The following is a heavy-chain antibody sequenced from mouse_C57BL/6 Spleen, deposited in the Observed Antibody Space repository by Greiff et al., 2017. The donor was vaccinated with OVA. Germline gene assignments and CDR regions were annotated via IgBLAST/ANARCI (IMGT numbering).Heavy chain of an antibody. J-gene: IGHJ2*01. CDR1: GYTFTSYW. Sequence: QVQLQQPGAELVRPGSSVKLSCKASGYTFTSYWMDWVKQRPGQGLEWIGNIYPSDSETLYNQKFKDKATLTVDKSSSTAYMQLSSLTSEDSAVYYCAREGKGDYFDYWGQGTTLTVSS. V-gene: IGHV1-61*01. CDR3: AREGKGDYFDY. D-gene: IGHD1-3*01. CDR2: IYPSDSET.